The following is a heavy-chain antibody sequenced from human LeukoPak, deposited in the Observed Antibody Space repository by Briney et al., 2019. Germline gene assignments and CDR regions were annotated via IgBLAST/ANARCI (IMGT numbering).Heavy chain of an antibody. Sequence: GGSLRLSCAASGFTFSNYAMTWVRQAPGKGREWVSSISGPRDNTYYADSVEGRFTISRDDSKNTLYLQMSSLRTEDTALYYCVKDRGYCSSTGCHYDHWGQGTQVTVSS. D-gene: IGHD2-2*01. V-gene: IGHV3-23*01. CDR2: ISGPRDNT. CDR1: GFTFSNYA. J-gene: IGHJ4*02. CDR3: VKDRGYCSSTGCHYDH.